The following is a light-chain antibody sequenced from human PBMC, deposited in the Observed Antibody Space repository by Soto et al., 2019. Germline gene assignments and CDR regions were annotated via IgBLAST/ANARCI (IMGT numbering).Light chain of an antibody. V-gene: IGLV2-23*01. CDR3: CLYVGATTYV. CDR1: SGYVGTYSL. J-gene: IGLJ1*01. CDR2: EGH. Sequence: QSALAQPASVSGSPGQSITISCTGASGYVGTYSLVSWYQQHPGKAPKVVIYEGHKRPSGVPDRFSGSTSVNTASLTISGLQTDDEADYYCCLYVGATTYVFGTVTKVTV.